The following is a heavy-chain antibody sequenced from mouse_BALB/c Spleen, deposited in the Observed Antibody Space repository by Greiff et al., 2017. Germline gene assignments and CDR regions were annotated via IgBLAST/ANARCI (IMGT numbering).Heavy chain of an antibody. CDR2: ISDGGSYT. CDR1: GFTFSDYY. CDR3: ARAITTASRGAMDY. D-gene: IGHD1-1*01. V-gene: IGHV5-4*02. J-gene: IGHJ4*01. Sequence: DVMLVESGGGLVKPGGSLKLSCAASGFTFSDYYMYWVRQTPEKRLEWVATISDGGSYTYYPDSVKGRFTISRDNAKNNLYLQMSSLKSEDTAMYYCARAITTASRGAMDYWGQGTSVTVSS.